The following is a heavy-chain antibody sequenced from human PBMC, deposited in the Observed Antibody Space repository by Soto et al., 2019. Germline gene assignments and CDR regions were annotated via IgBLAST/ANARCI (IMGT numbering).Heavy chain of an antibody. CDR3: AREGDGDGYGMDV. V-gene: IGHV1-2*02. D-gene: IGHD4-17*01. CDR2: INPNSGGT. CDR1: GYTFTGYY. Sequence: ASVKVSCKASGYTFTGYYMHWVRQAPGQGLEWMGWINPNSGGTNYAQKFQGRVTMTRDTSISTAYMELSRLRPDDTAVYYCAREGDGDGYGMDVWGQGTTVTVSS. J-gene: IGHJ6*02.